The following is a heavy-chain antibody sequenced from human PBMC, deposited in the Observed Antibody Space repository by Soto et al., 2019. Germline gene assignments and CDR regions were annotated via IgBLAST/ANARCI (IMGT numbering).Heavy chain of an antibody. CDR2: ISAYNGNT. CDR3: ARFYYYGSGSYPRGYWFDP. CDR1: GYTFTSYG. Sequence: GASVKVSCKASGYTFTSYGISWVRQAPGQGLEWMGWISAYNGNTNYAQKLQGRVTMTTDTSTSTAYMELRSLRSDDTAVYYCARFYYYGSGSYPRGYWFDPWGQGTLVTVS. D-gene: IGHD3-10*01. J-gene: IGHJ5*02. V-gene: IGHV1-18*01.